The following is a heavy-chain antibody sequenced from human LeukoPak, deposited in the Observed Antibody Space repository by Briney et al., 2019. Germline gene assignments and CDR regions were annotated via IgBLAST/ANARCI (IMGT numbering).Heavy chain of an antibody. Sequence: SVKVSCKASGGTFSSYAISWVRQAPGQGLEWMGRIIPILGIANYAQKFQGRVTITADKSTSTAYMELSSLRSEDTAVYYCARDRGLWFGELDSYDYYGMDVWGQGTTVTVSS. D-gene: IGHD3-10*01. CDR3: ARDRGLWFGELDSYDYYGMDV. CDR2: IIPILGIA. V-gene: IGHV1-69*04. CDR1: GGTFSSYA. J-gene: IGHJ6*02.